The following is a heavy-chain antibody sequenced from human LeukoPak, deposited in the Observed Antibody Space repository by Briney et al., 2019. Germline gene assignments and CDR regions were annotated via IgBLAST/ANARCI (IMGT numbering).Heavy chain of an antibody. D-gene: IGHD6-19*01. CDR1: GFTFSSYG. CDR3: AKDEIGAVAGLIDY. J-gene: IGHJ4*02. Sequence: PGRSLRLSCAASGFTFSSYGMYWVRQPPGKGLEWVALISYDGSNKYYADSVKGRFTISRDNSKNTLYLQMNSLRAEDTAVYYCAKDEIGAVAGLIDYWGQGTLVTVSS. V-gene: IGHV3-30*18. CDR2: ISYDGSNK.